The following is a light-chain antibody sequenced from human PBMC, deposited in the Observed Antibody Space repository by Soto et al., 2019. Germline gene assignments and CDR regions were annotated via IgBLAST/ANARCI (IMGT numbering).Light chain of an antibody. J-gene: IGKJ4*01. CDR1: QGLSSY. Sequence: IQMTQYPSSVSASLGDRFTVICRASQGLSSYLAWYQQKPGKAPKLLIYAASNLQSGVPSRFSGSGSGTDFTLTISSLQPEDFATYFCLSGHSRPFGGGTKVDIK. CDR3: LSGHSRP. CDR2: AAS. V-gene: IGKV1-12*02.